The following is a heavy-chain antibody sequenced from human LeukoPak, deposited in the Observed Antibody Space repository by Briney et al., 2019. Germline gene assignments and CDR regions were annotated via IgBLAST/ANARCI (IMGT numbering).Heavy chain of an antibody. J-gene: IGHJ4*02. CDR3: ARRTRGSSGGYFDY. CDR2: ISDSGGNT. V-gene: IGHV3-23*01. Sequence: GGSLRLSCAASGFTFSTYAVIWVRQAPGRGLEWVSTISDSGGNTYYADSVKGRFTISRDNSKNTLHVQMNSLRAEDTAVYYCARRTRGSSGGYFDYWGQGTLVAVYS. CDR1: GFTFSTYA. D-gene: IGHD1-26*01.